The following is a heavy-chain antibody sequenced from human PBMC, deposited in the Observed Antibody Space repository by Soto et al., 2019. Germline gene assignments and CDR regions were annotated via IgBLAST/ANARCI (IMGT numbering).Heavy chain of an antibody. J-gene: IGHJ4*02. Sequence: QLQLQESGPGLVKPSETLSLTCSVSGGSISSRTFWWAWIRQPPGKGLEWIGDMYYSGSSYSSPSLTSRVTLSVDTSKTQLSLKLNSVTAADTAVYYCARHPRDDYNYGGSGIFDYWGQGTLVTVSS. D-gene: IGHD4-4*01. V-gene: IGHV4-39*01. CDR2: MYYSGSS. CDR3: ARHPRDDYNYGGSGIFDY. CDR1: GGSISSRTFW.